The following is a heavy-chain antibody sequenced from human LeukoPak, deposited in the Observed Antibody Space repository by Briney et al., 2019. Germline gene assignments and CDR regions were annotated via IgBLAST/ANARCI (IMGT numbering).Heavy chain of an antibody. CDR1: GGTFSSYA. J-gene: IGHJ5*02. Sequence: ASVKISCKASGGTFSSYAISWVRQAPGQGLEWMGRIIPILGIANYAQKFQGRVTITADKSTSTAYMELSSLRSEDTAVYYCARQPRGIVVVVAAENWFDPWGQGTLVTVSS. CDR2: IIPILGIA. V-gene: IGHV1-69*04. CDR3: ARQPRGIVVVVAAENWFDP. D-gene: IGHD2-15*01.